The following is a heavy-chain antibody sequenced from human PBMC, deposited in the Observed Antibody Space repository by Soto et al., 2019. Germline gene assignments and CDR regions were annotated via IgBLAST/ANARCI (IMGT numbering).Heavy chain of an antibody. CDR3: ASGALHLGELSLGSDY. J-gene: IGHJ4*02. CDR2: MNPNSGNT. D-gene: IGHD3-16*02. CDR1: GYTFTSYD. V-gene: IGHV1-8*01. Sequence: QVQLVQSGAEVKKPGASVKVSCKASGYTFTSYDINWVRQATGQGLEWMGWMNPNSGNTGYAQKFQGRVTMTRNTSISTAYMELSSLRYEDTAVYYCASGALHLGELSLGSDYWGQGTLVTVSS.